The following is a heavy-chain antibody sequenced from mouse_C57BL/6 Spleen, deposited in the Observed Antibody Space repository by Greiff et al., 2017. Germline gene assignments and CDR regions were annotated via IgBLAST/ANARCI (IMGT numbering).Heavy chain of an antibody. CDR3: ARHGVTTVVAHYYAMDY. J-gene: IGHJ4*01. D-gene: IGHD1-1*01. CDR2: ISGGGGNT. CDR1: GFTFSSYT. V-gene: IGHV5-9*01. Sequence: EVKLVESGGGLVKPGGSLKLSCAASGFTFSSYTMSWVRQTLEKRLEWVATISGGGGNTYYPDSVKGRFTISRDNAKNTLYLQMSSLRSEDTALYYCARHGVTTVVAHYYAMDYWGQGTSVTVSS.